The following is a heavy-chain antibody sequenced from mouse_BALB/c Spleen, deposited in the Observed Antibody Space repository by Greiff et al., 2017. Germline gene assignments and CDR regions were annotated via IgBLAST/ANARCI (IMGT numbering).Heavy chain of an antibody. CDR3: ARGEIYDGYYEDFDY. CDR1: GFTFSDYY. D-gene: IGHD2-3*01. Sequence: EVQLVESGGGLVKPGGSLKLSCAASGFTFSDYYMYWVRQTPEKRLEWVATISDGGSYTYYPDSVKGRFTISRDNAKNNLYLQMSSLKSEDTAMYYCARGEIYDGYYEDFDYWGQGTTLTVSS. CDR2: ISDGGSYT. J-gene: IGHJ2*01. V-gene: IGHV5-4*02.